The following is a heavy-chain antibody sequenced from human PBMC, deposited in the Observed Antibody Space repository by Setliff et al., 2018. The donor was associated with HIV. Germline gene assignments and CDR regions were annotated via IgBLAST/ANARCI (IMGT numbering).Heavy chain of an antibody. D-gene: IGHD3-10*01. Sequence: LSLTCAVSGYSISNDYYWGWIRQPPGKGLEWIGSISYRGRTYYNPSLKSRLSISVDTSKNQLSLKLNSVTAADTAAYYCARHGDSSGWFGAVYYGIDAWGQGTTVTVSS. CDR2: ISYRGRT. CDR3: ARHGDSSGWFGAVYYGIDA. J-gene: IGHJ6*02. CDR1: GYSISNDYY. V-gene: IGHV4-38-2*01.